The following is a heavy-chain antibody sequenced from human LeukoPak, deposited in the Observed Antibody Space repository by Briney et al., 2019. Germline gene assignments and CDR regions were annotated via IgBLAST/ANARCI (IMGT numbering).Heavy chain of an antibody. CDR1: GYTFTSYG. V-gene: IGHV1-18*01. J-gene: IGHJ5*02. CDR2: ISAYNGNT. D-gene: IGHD3-10*01. Sequence: GASVKVSCKASGYTFTSYGISWVRQAPGQGLEWMGWISAYNGNTNYAQKLQGRVTMTRNTSISTAYMELSSLRSEDTAVYYCARDYYGSRSSSFDPWGQGTLVTVSS. CDR3: ARDYYGSRSSSFDP.